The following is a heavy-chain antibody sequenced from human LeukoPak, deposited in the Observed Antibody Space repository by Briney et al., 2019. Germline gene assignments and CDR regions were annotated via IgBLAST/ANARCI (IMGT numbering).Heavy chain of an antibody. D-gene: IGHD6-13*01. V-gene: IGHV3-21*01. J-gene: IGHJ5*02. CDR1: GFTFSSYS. CDR2: ISSSGTYV. CDR3: ARDTLIAAPKTGTVTRIGWFDP. Sequence: PGGSLRLSCAASGFTFSSYSMNWVRQAPGKGLEWVSSISSSGTYVYYADSVKGRFTISRDNAKNSLSLQMNSLRADDAAVYYCARDTLIAAPKTGTVTRIGWFDPWGQGTLVTVSS.